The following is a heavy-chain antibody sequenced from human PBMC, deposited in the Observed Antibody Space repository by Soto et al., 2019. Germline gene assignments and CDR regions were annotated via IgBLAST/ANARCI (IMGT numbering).Heavy chain of an antibody. D-gene: IGHD3-22*01. V-gene: IGHV3-30*18. CDR3: AKDDTMIVVVIGDNFDY. Sequence: GGSLRLSCAASGFSFTTYDMHWVRQAPGKGLEWVAITSYDERYKNYVDSVKGRFTIFRDNSKDTLYLQMNSLRAEDTAVYYCAKDDTMIVVVIGDNFDYWGQGT. CDR1: GFSFTTYD. J-gene: IGHJ4*02. CDR2: TSYDERYK.